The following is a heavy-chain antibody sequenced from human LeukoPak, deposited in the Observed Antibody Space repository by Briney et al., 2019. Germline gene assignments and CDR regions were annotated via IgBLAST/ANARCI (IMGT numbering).Heavy chain of an antibody. CDR2: VSIGDST. J-gene: IGHJ4*02. CDR1: GFTLSSFD. D-gene: IGHD5-18*01. CDR3: AKGGVRGYSYGYLDY. V-gene: IGHV3-23*01. Sequence: GGSLRLSCAASGFTLSSFDMSWVRQAPGKGLEWVSVVSIGDSTYYAGSVKGRFTISRDKTKNTLYLQMHSLRADDTAVYYCAKGGVRGYSYGYLDYWGQATLVTVPS.